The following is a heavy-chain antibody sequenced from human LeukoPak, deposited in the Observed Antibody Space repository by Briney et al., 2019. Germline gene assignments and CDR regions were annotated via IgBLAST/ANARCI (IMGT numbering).Heavy chain of an antibody. Sequence: ASVKVSCEASGYTLTSYGISWVRQAPGQGLEWMGWISAYNGNTNYAQKCQGRVTMTRDTATSTVYMELSSLRSEDTAVYYCATGYIYGSVPLDAFDIWGQGTMVTVSS. CDR3: ATGYIYGSVPLDAFDI. J-gene: IGHJ3*02. D-gene: IGHD3-10*01. CDR2: ISAYNGNT. V-gene: IGHV1-18*01. CDR1: GYTLTSYG.